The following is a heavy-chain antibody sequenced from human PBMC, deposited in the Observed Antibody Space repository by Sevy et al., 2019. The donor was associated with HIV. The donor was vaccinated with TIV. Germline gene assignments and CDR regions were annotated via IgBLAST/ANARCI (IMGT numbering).Heavy chain of an antibody. V-gene: IGHV1-2*06. CDR3: AKNIAVAGTDY. Sequence: ASVKVSCKASGYTFTGYYMHWVRQAPGQGLEWMGRINPNSGGTNYAQKFQGRVTMTRETSISTAYMELSRLRSDDTAVYYCAKNIAVAGTDYWGQGTLVTVSS. CDR2: INPNSGGT. D-gene: IGHD6-19*01. J-gene: IGHJ4*02. CDR1: GYTFTGYY.